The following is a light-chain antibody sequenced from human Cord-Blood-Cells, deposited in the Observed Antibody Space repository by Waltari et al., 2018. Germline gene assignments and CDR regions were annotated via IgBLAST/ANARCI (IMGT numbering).Light chain of an antibody. CDR3: AAWDDSLNAWV. CDR1: SSNLGSNT. Sequence: QSVLTQPPSASGTPGQRVTISCSGRSSNLGSNTVNWYQQLPGTAPKLLIYSNNQRPSGVPDLLSGSKSGTSASLAISGLQSEDEADYYCAAWDDSLNAWVFGGGTKLTVL. CDR2: SNN. J-gene: IGLJ3*02. V-gene: IGLV1-44*01.